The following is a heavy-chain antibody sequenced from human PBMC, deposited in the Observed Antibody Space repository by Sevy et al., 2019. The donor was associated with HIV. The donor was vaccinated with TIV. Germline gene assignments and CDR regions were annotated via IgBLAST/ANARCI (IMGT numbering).Heavy chain of an antibody. V-gene: IGHV3-30-3*01. CDR2: ISQTYDGSKK. CDR3: ARDNCGYFFFDY. CDR1: GFTFGSYT. Sequence: GGSLRLSCAASGFTFGSYTLHWVRQAPGKGLEWVALISQTYDGSKKYYIDSVQGRFTISRDNSKNTLYLQMDSLRPEDTAVYYCARDNCGYFFFDYWGQGTLVTVSS. J-gene: IGHJ4*02. D-gene: IGHD2-21*01.